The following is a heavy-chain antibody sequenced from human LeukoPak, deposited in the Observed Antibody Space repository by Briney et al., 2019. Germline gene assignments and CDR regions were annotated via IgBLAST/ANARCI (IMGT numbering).Heavy chain of an antibody. CDR2: IRYDGSTK. Sequence: PGGSLRLSCGASGFALSSYGMHWVRQAPGKGLEWVAFIRYDGSTKNYADSVRGRFTISRDNSKNTLYLQMNSLRGEDTAVYYCAKVYEYGDNDWFDSWGQGTLVTVSS. CDR3: AKVYEYGDNDWFDS. CDR1: GFALSSYG. D-gene: IGHD4-17*01. J-gene: IGHJ5*01. V-gene: IGHV3-30*02.